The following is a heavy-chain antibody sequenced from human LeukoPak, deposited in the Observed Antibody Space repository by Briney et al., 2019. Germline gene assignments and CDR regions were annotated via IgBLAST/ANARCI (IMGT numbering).Heavy chain of an antibody. Sequence: SETLSLTCAVSGGSFSGYHWTWIRQPPGKGVEWSGEIDHTESTNYNSSLKSRVPISIDTSENQFSLSLSSVTPADTAVYFCARDQRKKGGGYCSSTSCYHAFDIWGQETMDTVSS. J-gene: IGHJ3*02. D-gene: IGHD2-2*01. CDR2: IDHTEST. CDR1: GGSFSGYH. CDR3: ARDQRKKGGGYCSSTSCYHAFDI. V-gene: IGHV4-34*01.